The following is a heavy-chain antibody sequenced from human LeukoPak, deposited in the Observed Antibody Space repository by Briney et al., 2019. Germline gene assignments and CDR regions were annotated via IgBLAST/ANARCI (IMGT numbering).Heavy chain of an antibody. CDR3: TRRMGSGYDFGY. CDR2: INPNSGGT. V-gene: IGHV1-2*02. J-gene: IGHJ4*02. CDR1: GYTFTGYY. Sequence: ASVNVSFKASGYTFTGYYMHWVRQAPGQGLEWMGWINPNSGGTNYAQKFQGRVTMTRDTSITTAYMELSSLRTDDTAVYYCTRRMGSGYDFGYWGRGTLVTVSS. D-gene: IGHD5-12*01.